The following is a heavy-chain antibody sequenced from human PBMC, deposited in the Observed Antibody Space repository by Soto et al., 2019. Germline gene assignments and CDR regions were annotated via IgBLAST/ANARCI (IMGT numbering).Heavy chain of an antibody. CDR3: ASAQGYYDFWSGYLDV. J-gene: IGHJ6*02. V-gene: IGHV1-69*13. CDR2: IIPIFGTA. CDR1: GGTFSSYA. D-gene: IGHD3-3*01. Sequence: EASVKVSCKASGGTFSSYAISWVRQAPGQGLEWMGGIIPIFGTANYAQKFQGRVTISADECTSTAYMALSSLRSEDTAVYYCASAQGYYDFWSGYLDVWGQGTTVTVSS.